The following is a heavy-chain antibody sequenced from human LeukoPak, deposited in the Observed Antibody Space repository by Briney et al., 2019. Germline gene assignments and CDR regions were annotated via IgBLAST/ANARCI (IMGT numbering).Heavy chain of an antibody. V-gene: IGHV4-59*01. CDR2: IYYTGST. J-gene: IGHJ4*02. CDR1: GGSIDSYY. CDR3: ARVYQSAEYYFDY. D-gene: IGHD2-2*01. Sequence: SETLSLTCTVSGGSIDSYYWNWIRQPPGKGLEWIGYIYYTGSTEYHPSLKSRVTISLDTSKNQFSLKLTSVTAADTAVYYCARVYQSAEYYFDYWGQGNLVSVSS.